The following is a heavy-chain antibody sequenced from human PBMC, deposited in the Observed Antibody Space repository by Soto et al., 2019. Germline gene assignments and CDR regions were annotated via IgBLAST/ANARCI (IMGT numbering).Heavy chain of an antibody. J-gene: IGHJ3*02. CDR3: ARSYYDILTGYKSVPSNIAKI. D-gene: IGHD3-9*01. CDR2: TYYRSKWYN. V-gene: IGHV6-1*01. Sequence: PSQTLSLTCAISGDSVSSNSAAWNWIRQSPSRGLEWLGRTYYRSKWYNDYAVSVKSRITINPDTSKNQFSLQLNSVTPEDTAVYYCARSYYDILTGYKSVPSNIAKIWGQGTMVTVSS. CDR1: GDSVSSNSAA.